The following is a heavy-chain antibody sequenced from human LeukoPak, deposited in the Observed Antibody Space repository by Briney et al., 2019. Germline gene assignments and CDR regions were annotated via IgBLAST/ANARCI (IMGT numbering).Heavy chain of an antibody. V-gene: IGHV1-18*01. CDR2: ISAYNGNT. D-gene: IGHD3-10*01. Sequence: ASVKVSCKASGYTFTSYGISWVRQAPGQGLEWMGWISAYNGNTNYAQKLQGRVTMTTDTSTSTAYMELRGLRSDDPAVYYCARDITRITMVRGVMARPNFDYWGQGTLVTVSS. CDR1: GYTFTSYG. J-gene: IGHJ4*02. CDR3: ARDITRITMVRGVMARPNFDY.